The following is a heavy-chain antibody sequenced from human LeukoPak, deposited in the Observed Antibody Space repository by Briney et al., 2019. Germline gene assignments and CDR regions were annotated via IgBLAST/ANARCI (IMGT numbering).Heavy chain of an antibody. D-gene: IGHD4-17*01. CDR1: GFTFSTFG. Sequence: GGSLRLSCAASGFTFSTFGMNWVRQAPGKGLEWVAVTSYDGSHTYYADSVMGRFIISRDNSKNTVYLQMNSLRAEDTAVYYCAKGENTVTRVYWGQGTLVTVSS. V-gene: IGHV3-30*18. CDR3: AKGENTVTRVY. J-gene: IGHJ4*02. CDR2: TSYDGSHT.